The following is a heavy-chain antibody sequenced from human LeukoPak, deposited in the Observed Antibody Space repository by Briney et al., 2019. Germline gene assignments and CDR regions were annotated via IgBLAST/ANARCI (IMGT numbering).Heavy chain of an antibody. Sequence: EASVKVSCKASGYTFTSYDINWVRQATGQGLEWMGWMNPNSGNTGYAQKFQGRVTITRNTSISTAYMELSSLRSEDTAVYYCARGGYQLLYPYYYYYMDVWGKGTTVTVSS. J-gene: IGHJ6*03. D-gene: IGHD2-2*02. CDR3: ARGGYQLLYPYYYYYMDV. V-gene: IGHV1-8*01. CDR2: MNPNSGNT. CDR1: GYTFTSYD.